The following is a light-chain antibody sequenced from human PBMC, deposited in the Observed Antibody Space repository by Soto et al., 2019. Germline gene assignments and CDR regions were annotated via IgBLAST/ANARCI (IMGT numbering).Light chain of an antibody. CDR3: SSYTSSNTLNYV. CDR2: EVS. CDR1: SSDIGGYNY. Sequence: QSALTQPASVSGSPGQSITISCTGTSSDIGGYNYVSWYQHHPGKAPKLIIYEVSNRPSGVSNRFSGSKSGDTASLTISGLQAEDEADYYCSSYTSSNTLNYVFGTGTKATVL. J-gene: IGLJ1*01. V-gene: IGLV2-14*01.